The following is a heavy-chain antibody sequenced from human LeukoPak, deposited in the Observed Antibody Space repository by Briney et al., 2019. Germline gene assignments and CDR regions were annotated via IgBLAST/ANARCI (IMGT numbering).Heavy chain of an antibody. D-gene: IGHD4-23*01. CDR1: GFTFSNYA. V-gene: IGHV3-48*02. CDR3: ARDYGGHGEYFDY. Sequence: GGSLRLSCAASGFTFSNYAMNWVRQAPGMGLEWVSYISSSRNTIYYADSVKGRFSISRDNAKNSVYLQMNSLRDEDTAVYFCARDYGGHGEYFDYWGQGTLVTVSP. J-gene: IGHJ4*02. CDR2: ISSSRNTI.